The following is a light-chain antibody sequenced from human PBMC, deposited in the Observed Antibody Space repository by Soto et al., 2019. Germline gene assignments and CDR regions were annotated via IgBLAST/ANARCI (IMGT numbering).Light chain of an antibody. CDR3: QQRNSCPVT. Sequence: DIVLTQSPSTLSASLGERCTITCRASQTIDSYLTWYQQKPGQAPKLLISAASNRATGIPARFSGSGSGTDFTLTISSLEPEDFAVYYCQQRNSCPVTFGQGTRLEIK. J-gene: IGKJ5*01. V-gene: IGKV3-11*01. CDR1: QTIDSY. CDR2: AAS.